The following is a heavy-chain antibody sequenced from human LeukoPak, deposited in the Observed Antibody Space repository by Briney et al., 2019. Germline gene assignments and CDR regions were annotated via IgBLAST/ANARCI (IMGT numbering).Heavy chain of an antibody. CDR1: GGSISSYY. CDR2: IYTSGST. V-gene: IGHV4-4*07. J-gene: IGHJ3*02. CDR3: ARELHYSSSRYEGDAFDI. Sequence: SETLSLTCTVSGGSISSYYWSWIRQPAGKGLEWIGRIYTSGSTNYNPSLKSRVTMSVDTSKNQFSLKLSSVTAADTAVYYCARELHYSSSRYEGDAFDIWGQGTMVTVSS. D-gene: IGHD6-13*01.